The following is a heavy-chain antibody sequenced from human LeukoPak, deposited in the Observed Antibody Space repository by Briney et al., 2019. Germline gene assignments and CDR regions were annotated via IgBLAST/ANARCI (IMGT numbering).Heavy chain of an antibody. CDR1: GFTFSSYA. CDR3: AKDAVPAATAPDAFDI. V-gene: IGHV3-23*01. J-gene: IGHJ3*02. D-gene: IGHD2-2*01. Sequence: PGGSLRLSCAASGFTFSSYAMSWVRQAPGKGLEWVSAISGSGGSTYYADSVKGRFTISRENSKNTLYLQMNRLRAEDTAVYYCAKDAVPAATAPDAFDIWGQGTMVTVSS. CDR2: ISGSGGST.